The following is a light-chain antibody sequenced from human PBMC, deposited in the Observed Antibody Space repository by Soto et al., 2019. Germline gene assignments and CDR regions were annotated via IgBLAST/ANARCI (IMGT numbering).Light chain of an antibody. J-gene: IGKJ4*01. CDR2: GAS. V-gene: IGKV3-15*01. CDR3: QQYNNWPLT. Sequence: EILFTQSPATLSVSPGERATLSCRASQSVSSYLAWYQHQPGQAPRVLIYGASTRDTGFPARFSGSGSETEFTLTISRLQSEDFEVYYCQQYNNWPLTFGGGTKVDIK. CDR1: QSVSSY.